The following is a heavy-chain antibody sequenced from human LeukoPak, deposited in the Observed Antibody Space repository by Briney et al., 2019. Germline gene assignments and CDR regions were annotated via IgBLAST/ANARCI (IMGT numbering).Heavy chain of an antibody. D-gene: IGHD2-2*01. Sequence: GRSLRLSCAASGFTFSSYGMHWVRQAPGKGLEWVAVIWYDGSNEYYADSVKGRFTISRDNSKNTLYLQMNSLRAEDTAVYYCARESLVVVPAAIYYYGMDVWGKGTTVTVSS. CDR3: ARESLVVVPAAIYYYGMDV. J-gene: IGHJ6*04. V-gene: IGHV3-33*01. CDR1: GFTFSSYG. CDR2: IWYDGSNE.